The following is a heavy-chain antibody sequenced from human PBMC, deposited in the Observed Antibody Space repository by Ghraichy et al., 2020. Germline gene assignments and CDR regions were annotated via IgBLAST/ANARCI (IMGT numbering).Heavy chain of an antibody. D-gene: IGHD1-26*01. CDR1: GYTFTGDY. J-gene: IGHJ4*02. CDR2: INPNSGGT. V-gene: IGHV1-2*02. Sequence: ASVKVSCKASGYTFTGDYLHWVRQAPGQGFEWMGWINPNSGGTHYIQKFQGRVTMTRDTSISTAYMELSSLRSDNTAVYYCARDMSGSYDYWGQGTLVTVSS. CDR3: ARDMSGSYDY.